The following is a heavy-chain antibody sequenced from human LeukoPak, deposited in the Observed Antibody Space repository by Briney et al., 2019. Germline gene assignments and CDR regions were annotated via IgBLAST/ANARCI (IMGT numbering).Heavy chain of an antibody. CDR2: IKEDGSEK. V-gene: IGHV3-7*01. CDR1: GFTFSNYW. CDR3: ASGPPNYYYYMDV. J-gene: IGHJ6*03. Sequence: GGSLRLSCAASGFTFSNYWMNWVRQAPGKGLEWVANIKEDGSEKYYVDSVKGRFTISRDNAKNSLFLQMNSLRAEDTAVYYCASGPPNYYYYMDVWGKGTTVTVSS.